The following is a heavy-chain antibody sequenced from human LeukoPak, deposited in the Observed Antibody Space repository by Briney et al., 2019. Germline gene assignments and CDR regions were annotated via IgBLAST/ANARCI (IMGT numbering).Heavy chain of an antibody. Sequence: GGSLRLSCAASGFTFSDYLMSWIRQAPGKGLEWVSYISAGSTSTKYADYVKGRFTISRDNAKNSLSLQMNSLRAGDTAVYYCARDLTGTTGHFDYWGQGTLVTVSS. CDR3: ARDLTGTTGHFDY. CDR1: GFTFSDYL. J-gene: IGHJ4*02. D-gene: IGHD1-7*01. V-gene: IGHV3-11*05. CDR2: ISAGSTST.